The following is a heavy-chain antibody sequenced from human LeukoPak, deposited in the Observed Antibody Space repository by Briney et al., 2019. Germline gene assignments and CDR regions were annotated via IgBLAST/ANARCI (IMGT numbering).Heavy chain of an antibody. CDR1: GFTFSNYW. CDR3: AKGSSGYFVDL. V-gene: IGHV3-74*01. CDR2: INSDGTTT. Sequence: GGSLRLSCAASGFTFSNYWMHWVRQAPGKGLVWVSRINSDGTTTTYADSVKGRFTISRDNSKNTLFLQMNSLRAEDTALYYCAKGSSGYFVDLWGQGTLVTVSS. J-gene: IGHJ5*02. D-gene: IGHD3-22*01.